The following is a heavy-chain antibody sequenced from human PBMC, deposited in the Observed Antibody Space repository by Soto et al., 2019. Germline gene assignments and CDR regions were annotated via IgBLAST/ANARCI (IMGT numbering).Heavy chain of an antibody. CDR3: AKDISGRGSFYYYYGMDV. CDR2: ISWNSANM. CDR1: GFTFDDYA. J-gene: IGHJ6*02. V-gene: IGHV3-9*01. Sequence: LRLSCAASGFTFDDYAMHWVRQAPGKGLEWVSGISWNSANMNYADSVKARFTISRDNAKNSLSLQMNSLREEDTALYYCAKDISGRGSFYYYYGMDVWGQGTTVTVSS. D-gene: IGHD1-26*01.